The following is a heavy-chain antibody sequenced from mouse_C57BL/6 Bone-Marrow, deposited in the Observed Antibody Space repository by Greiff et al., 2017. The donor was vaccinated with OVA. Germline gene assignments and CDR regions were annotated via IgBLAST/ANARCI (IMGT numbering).Heavy chain of an antibody. Sequence: EVQRVESGGGLVQSGRSLRLSCATSGFTFSDFYMEWVRQAPGKGLEWIAASRNKANDYTTEYSASVKGRFIVSRDTSQSILYLQMNALRAEDTAIYYCARDLGYAMDYWGQGTSVTVSS. V-gene: IGHV7-1*01. CDR2: SRNKANDYTT. CDR1: GFTFSDFY. CDR3: ARDLGYAMDY. J-gene: IGHJ4*01. D-gene: IGHD4-1*01.